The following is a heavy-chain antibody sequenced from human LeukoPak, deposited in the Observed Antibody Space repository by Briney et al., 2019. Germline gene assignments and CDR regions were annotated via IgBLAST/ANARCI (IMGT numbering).Heavy chain of an antibody. D-gene: IGHD1-26*01. Sequence: SETLSLTCAVYGGSFSGYYWSWIRQPPGRGLEWIGEINHSGSTNYNPSLKSRATISVDTTKNQFSLKLSSVTAADTAVYYCARRRGWVGYFDYWGQGTLVTVSS. CDR3: ARRRGWVGYFDY. J-gene: IGHJ4*02. CDR2: INHSGST. CDR1: GGSFSGYY. V-gene: IGHV4-34*01.